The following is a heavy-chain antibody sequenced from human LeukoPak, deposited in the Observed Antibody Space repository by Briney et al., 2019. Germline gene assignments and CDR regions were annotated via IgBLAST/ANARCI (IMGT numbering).Heavy chain of an antibody. CDR1: GYTFTSYG. CDR3: ARARITIFGVVTDFDY. D-gene: IGHD3-3*01. CDR2: ISAYSGNT. J-gene: IGHJ4*02. Sequence: ASVKVSCKASGYTFTSYGISWVRQAPGQGLEWMGWISAYSGNTNYAQKLQGRVTMTTDTSTSTAYMELRSLRSDDTAVYYCARARITIFGVVTDFDYWGQGTLVTVSS. V-gene: IGHV1-18*01.